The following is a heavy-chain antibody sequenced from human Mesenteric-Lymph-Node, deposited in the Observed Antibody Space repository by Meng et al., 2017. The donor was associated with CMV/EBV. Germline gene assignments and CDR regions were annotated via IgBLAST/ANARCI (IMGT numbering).Heavy chain of an antibody. CDR1: GYTFTGFY. V-gene: IGHV1-2*02. CDR3: ARGPRQLGYFDY. Sequence: ASVKVSCKASGYTFTGFYIHWVRQAPGQGLEWMGWINPISGGTNSAQKFQGRVTMTRDTSINTAYMELSRLRSDDTAVYSCARGPRQLGYFDYWGQGTLVTVSS. J-gene: IGHJ4*02. CDR2: INPISGGT. D-gene: IGHD3-16*01.